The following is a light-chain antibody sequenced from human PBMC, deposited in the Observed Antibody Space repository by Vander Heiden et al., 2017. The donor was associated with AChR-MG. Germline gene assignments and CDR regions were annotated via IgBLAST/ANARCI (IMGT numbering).Light chain of an antibody. V-gene: IGLV1-40*01. Sequence: QSVLTQPPSVSGAPGQRVPLSCTGSSSNIGAGYHVHWYQHRPGTAPNLLIYGNTNRPSGVPDRFAGSKSGTSASLAITGLQAEDEADYYCQSYDNSLSGSWVFGGGTKLTVL. CDR2: GNT. CDR3: QSYDNSLSGSWV. J-gene: IGLJ3*02. CDR1: SSNIGAGYH.